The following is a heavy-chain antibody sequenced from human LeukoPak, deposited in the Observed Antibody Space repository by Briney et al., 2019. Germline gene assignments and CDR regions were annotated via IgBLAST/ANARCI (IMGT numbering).Heavy chain of an antibody. J-gene: IGHJ3*02. D-gene: IGHD3-22*01. CDR1: GFTFSSYA. V-gene: IGHV3-23*01. CDR3: AKHYYDSSGYDIDAFDI. CDR2: ISGSGGST. Sequence: QTGGSLRLSCAASGFTFSSYAMSWVRQAPGKGLEWVSAISGSGGSTYYADSVKGRFTISRDNSKNTLYLQMNSLRAEDTAVYYCAKHYYDSSGYDIDAFDIWGQGTMVTVSS.